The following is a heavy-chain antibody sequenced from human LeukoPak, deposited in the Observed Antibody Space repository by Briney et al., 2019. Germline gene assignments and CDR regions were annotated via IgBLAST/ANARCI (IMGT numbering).Heavy chain of an antibody. CDR3: AKRWEGSKGIYYFDY. V-gene: IGHV3-23*01. Sequence: GGSLRLSCAASGFTFSSYAMSWVRQAPGKGLEWVSAISGSGGSPYYADSVKGRFTISRDNSKNTLYLQMNSLRAEDTAVYYCAKRWEGSKGIYYFDYWGQGTLVTVSS. J-gene: IGHJ4*02. CDR2: ISGSGGSP. CDR1: GFTFSSYA. D-gene: IGHD1-26*01.